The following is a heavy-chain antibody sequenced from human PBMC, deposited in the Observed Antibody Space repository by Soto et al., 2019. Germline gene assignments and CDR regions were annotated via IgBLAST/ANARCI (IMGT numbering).Heavy chain of an antibody. J-gene: IGHJ5*02. V-gene: IGHV4-59*01. D-gene: IGHD3-16*01. CDR1: GASISDNY. CDR3: ARIDAPVMLAWFDP. Sequence: QVQLQESGPGLVKPSETLSLTCTLSGASISDNYWSWIRQPPGKGLEWIGYIFYSGSTNYNPSLERRVTISIDTPKNQFSLRLNSVTAADTAVYYCARIDAPVMLAWFDPWGEGTLVTGSS. CDR2: IFYSGST.